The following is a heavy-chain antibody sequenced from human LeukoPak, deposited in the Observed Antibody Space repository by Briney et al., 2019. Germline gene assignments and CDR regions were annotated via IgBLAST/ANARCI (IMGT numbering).Heavy chain of an antibody. Sequence: SETLSLTCTVSAGSISNYFWNWIRQPPGKGLEWIGYIHSSGSTNYNPSLKSRLTMSVDTSKNQFSLKLSSVTAADTAVYYCAKDGFRTTYYYSYMDVWGKGTTVTVSS. CDR3: AKDGFRTTYYYSYMDV. CDR2: IHSSGST. D-gene: IGHD1/OR15-1a*01. CDR1: AGSISNYF. J-gene: IGHJ6*03. V-gene: IGHV4-59*12.